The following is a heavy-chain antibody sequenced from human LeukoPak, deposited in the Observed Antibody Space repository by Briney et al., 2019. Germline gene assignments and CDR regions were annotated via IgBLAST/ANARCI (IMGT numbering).Heavy chain of an antibody. CDR1: GFTFDDYG. J-gene: IGHJ5*02. CDR3: AKGSSWLNWFDP. CDR2: INWNGGST. D-gene: IGHD6-13*01. Sequence: GGSLRLSCAASGFTFDDYGMSWVRQAPGKGLEWVSGINWNGGSTGYADSVKGRFTISRDNSKNTLYLQMNSLRAEDTAVYYCAKGSSWLNWFDPWGQGTLVTVSS. V-gene: IGHV3-20*04.